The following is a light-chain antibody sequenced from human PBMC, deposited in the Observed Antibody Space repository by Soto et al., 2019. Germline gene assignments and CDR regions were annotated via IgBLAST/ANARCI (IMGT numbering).Light chain of an antibody. CDR2: GAS. V-gene: IGKV1-33*01. CDR3: QQSDNLPFT. CDR1: LDISSY. J-gene: IGKJ3*01. Sequence: DIPMTQSPSSLSASVGDRVTITCQASLDISSYVSWYKQKPGKAPKLLIYGASNLHTGVPSRFSGGGSGTHFTFTISSLQPEDIATYYCQQSDNLPFTFGPGTKVDIK.